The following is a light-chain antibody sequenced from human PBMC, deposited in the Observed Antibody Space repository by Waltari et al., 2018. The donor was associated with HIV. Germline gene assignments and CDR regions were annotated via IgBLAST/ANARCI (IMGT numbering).Light chain of an antibody. CDR2: SNN. V-gene: IGLV1-44*01. CDR3: TAWDDGLSDPV. J-gene: IGLJ3*02. CDR1: SSNIGSTT. Sequence: QSVLTQPPSASGTPGQRVTMACPGSSSNIGSTTVNWYQQLPGTAPKLLIYSNNPRPSGVPDRFSGSKSGTSASLAISGLQSEDEADYYCTAWDDGLSDPVFGGGTKLTVL.